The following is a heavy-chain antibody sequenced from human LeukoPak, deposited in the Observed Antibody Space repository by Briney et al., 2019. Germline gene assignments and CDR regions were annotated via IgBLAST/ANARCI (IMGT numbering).Heavy chain of an antibody. CDR1: GFSFRDYP. CDR2: ISAGADVI. J-gene: IGHJ6*03. V-gene: IGHV3-23*01. Sequence: GGSLRLSCEAAGFSFRDYPMGWVRRASGKRLEWVSGISAGADVIFYADPVKGRFTISRDNSKNTLYLQMNSLRVEDAAVYYCVRWRSGSLIKGYMDVWGTGTTVTVSS. D-gene: IGHD1-26*01. CDR3: VRWRSGSLIKGYMDV.